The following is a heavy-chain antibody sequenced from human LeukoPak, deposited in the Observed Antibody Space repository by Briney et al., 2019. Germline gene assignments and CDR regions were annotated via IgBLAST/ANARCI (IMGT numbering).Heavy chain of an antibody. CDR1: GFTFSSYS. CDR3: ARGGTVVPAAIMGY. Sequence: GGSLRLSCAASGFTFSSYSMNWVRQAPGKGLEWVSSISSSSSYIYYADSVKGRFTISRDNAKNSLYLQMNSLRAEDTAVYYCARGGTVVPAAIMGYWGQGTLVTVSS. V-gene: IGHV3-21*01. J-gene: IGHJ4*02. CDR2: ISSSSSYI. D-gene: IGHD2-2*01.